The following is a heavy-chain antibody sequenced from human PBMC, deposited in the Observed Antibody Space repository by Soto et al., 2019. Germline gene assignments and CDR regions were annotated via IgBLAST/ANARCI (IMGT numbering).Heavy chain of an antibody. CDR3: ARDRGGIVEPGY. V-gene: IGHV3-66*01. CDR2: IYSGGST. J-gene: IGHJ4*01. Sequence: PGGSLRLSCAASGFTVSSNYMSWVRQAPGKGLEWVSVIYSGGSTYYADSVKGRFTISRDNSKNTLYLQMNSLKAKETAVYYCARDRGGIVEPGYWGHGTLVTVS. CDR1: GFTVSSNY. D-gene: IGHD2-15*01.